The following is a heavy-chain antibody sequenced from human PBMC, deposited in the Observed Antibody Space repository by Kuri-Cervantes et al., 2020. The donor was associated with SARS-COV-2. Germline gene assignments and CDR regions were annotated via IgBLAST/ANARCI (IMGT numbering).Heavy chain of an antibody. CDR1: GGSISSSSYY. V-gene: IGHV4-39*07. D-gene: IGHD3-10*01. Sequence: GSLRLSCTVSGGSISSSSYYWGWIRQPPGKGLEWIGSIYYSGSTYYNPSLKSRVTISVDTSKNQFSLKLSSVTAADTAVYYCARWAMVRGVGCYYYYYMDVWGKGTTVTVSS. J-gene: IGHJ6*03. CDR3: ARWAMVRGVGCYYYYYMDV. CDR2: IYYSGST.